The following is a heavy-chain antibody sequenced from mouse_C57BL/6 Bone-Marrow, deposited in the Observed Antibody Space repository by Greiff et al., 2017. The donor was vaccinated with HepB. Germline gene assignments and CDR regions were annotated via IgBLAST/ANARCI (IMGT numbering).Heavy chain of an antibody. CDR1: GFTFSDYY. D-gene: IGHD1-1*01. J-gene: IGHJ1*03. Sequence: EVKLVESGGGLVQPGGSLKLSCAASGFTFSDYYMYWVRQTPEKRLEWVAYISNGGGSTYYPDTVKGRFTISRDNAKNTLYLQMSRLKSEDTAMYYCARRGYYYGSSYGYFDVWGTGTTVTVSS. CDR3: ARRGYYYGSSYGYFDV. CDR2: ISNGGGST. V-gene: IGHV5-12*01.